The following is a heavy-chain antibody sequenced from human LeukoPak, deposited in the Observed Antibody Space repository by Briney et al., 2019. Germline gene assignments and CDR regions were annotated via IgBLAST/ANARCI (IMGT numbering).Heavy chain of an antibody. J-gene: IGHJ4*02. CDR1: GGTFSSYA. CDR3: ARVGSAAATADY. V-gene: IGHV1-46*01. CDR2: INPRGGST. D-gene: IGHD6-25*01. Sequence: ASVKVSCKASGGTFSSYAISWVRQAPGQGLEWMGIINPRGGSTDYAQKFQGRITMTSDTSTSTVYMELNSLRSDDTAVYFCARVGSAAATADYWGQGTLVTVSS.